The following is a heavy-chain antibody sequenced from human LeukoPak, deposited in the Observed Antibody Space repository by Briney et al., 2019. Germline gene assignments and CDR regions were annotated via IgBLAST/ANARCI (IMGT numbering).Heavy chain of an antibody. J-gene: IGHJ6*02. CDR1: GYTFTSYG. V-gene: IGHV1-18*01. CDR3: ARVGYCSSTSCYHYYCGMDV. D-gene: IGHD2-2*01. Sequence: GASVKVSCKASGYTFTSYGISWVRQAPGQGLEWMGWISAYNGNTNYAQKLQGRVTMTTDTSTSTAYMELRSLRSDDTAVYYCARVGYCSSTSCYHYYCGMDVWGQGTTVTVSS. CDR2: ISAYNGNT.